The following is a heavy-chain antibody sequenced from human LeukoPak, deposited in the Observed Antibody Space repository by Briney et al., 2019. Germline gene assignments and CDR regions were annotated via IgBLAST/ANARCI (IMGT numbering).Heavy chain of an antibody. J-gene: IGHJ5*02. CDR2: IYSTGTT. Sequence: SETLSLTCSVSGDSISSGGFYWHWIRQHPEKGLEWIGYIYSTGTTYYNTSLTSRLTMSLDTSKNQFSLKVTSVTAADTAVYFCAGDRPDSTSPTTFGRYDPWGQGTLVTVSS. D-gene: IGHD2-2*01. V-gene: IGHV4-31*03. CDR3: AGDRPDSTSPTTFGRYDP. CDR1: GDSISSGGFY.